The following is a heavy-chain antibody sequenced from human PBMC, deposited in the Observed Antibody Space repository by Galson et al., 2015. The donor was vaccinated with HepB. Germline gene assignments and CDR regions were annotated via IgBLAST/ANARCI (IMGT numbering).Heavy chain of an antibody. V-gene: IGHV5-51*03. D-gene: IGHD2-15*01. CDR2: IYPGDSDS. J-gene: IGHJ2*01. CDR1: GYSFTSYW. Sequence: QSGAEVKKPGESLKISCKGSGYSFTSYWIGWVRQMPGKGLEWMGVIYPGDSDSRYSPSFQSQVTISADKSISTAYLQWSSLKASDSAMYYCARGPPRGGVATAWYFDLWGRGTLVTVSS. CDR3: ARGPPRGGVATAWYFDL.